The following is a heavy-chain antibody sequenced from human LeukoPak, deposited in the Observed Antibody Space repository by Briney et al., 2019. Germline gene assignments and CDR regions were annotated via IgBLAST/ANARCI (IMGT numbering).Heavy chain of an antibody. CDR3: VRLTAGTPFDY. D-gene: IGHD7-27*01. CDR2: INSDGSTT. CDR1: GFTFINYL. J-gene: IGHJ4*02. V-gene: IGHV3-74*01. Sequence: PGGSLRLSCAASGFTFINYLMHWVRQAPGKGLVWVSRINSDGSTTDYAESVKGRFTISRDNAQNTLYLQMNSLRAEDTAVYFCVRLTAGTPFDYWGQGTLVTVSS.